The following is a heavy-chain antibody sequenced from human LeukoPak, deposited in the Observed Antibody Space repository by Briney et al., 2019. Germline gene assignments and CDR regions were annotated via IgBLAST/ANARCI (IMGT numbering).Heavy chain of an antibody. D-gene: IGHD5-18*01. J-gene: IGHJ4*02. CDR3: AGGYSYGYDY. Sequence: SETLSLTCTVYGGSISSSSYYWGWIRQPPGKGLEWIGSIYYSGSTYYNPSLKSRVTISVDTSKNQFSLKLSSVTAADTAVYYCAGGYSYGYDYWGQGTLVTVSS. CDR1: GGSISSSSYY. V-gene: IGHV4-39*07. CDR2: IYYSGST.